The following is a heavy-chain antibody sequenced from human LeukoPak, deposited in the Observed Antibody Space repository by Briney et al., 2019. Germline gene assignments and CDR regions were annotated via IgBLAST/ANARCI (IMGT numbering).Heavy chain of an antibody. CDR2: ISGSGGST. J-gene: IGHJ4*02. CDR3: AKDLRGYSYGYWFDY. D-gene: IGHD5-18*01. V-gene: IGHV3-23*01. CDR1: GFTFSSYA. Sequence: GGSLRLSCAASGFTFSSYAMSWVHQAPGKGLEWVSAISGSGGSTYYADSVKGRFTISRDNSKNTLYLQMNSLRAEDTAVYYCAKDLRGYSYGYWFDYWGQGTLVTVSS.